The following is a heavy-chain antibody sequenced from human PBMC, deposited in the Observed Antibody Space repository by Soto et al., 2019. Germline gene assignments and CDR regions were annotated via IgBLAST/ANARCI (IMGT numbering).Heavy chain of an antibody. CDR1: GFTLSSYA. CDR3: AKGISGKYYDFWSGYYFDCYGMDV. Sequence: GGSLRLSCAASGFTLSSYAMSWVRQAPGKGLEWVSAISGSGGSTYYADSVKGRFTISRDNSKNTLYLQMNSLRAEDTAVYYCAKGISGKYYDFWSGYYFDCYGMDVWGQGTTVTVS. CDR2: ISGSGGST. V-gene: IGHV3-23*01. D-gene: IGHD3-3*01. J-gene: IGHJ6*02.